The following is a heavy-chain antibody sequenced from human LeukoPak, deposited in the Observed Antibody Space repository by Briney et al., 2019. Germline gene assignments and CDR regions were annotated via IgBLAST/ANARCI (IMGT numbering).Heavy chain of an antibody. CDR1: GFTFSSYA. D-gene: IGHD6-19*01. CDR3: AKDRSGWPISNFDY. V-gene: IGHV3-30-3*01. CDR2: ISYDGSNK. Sequence: GGSLRLSCAASGFTFSSYAMHWVRQAPGKGLEWVAVISYDGSNKYYADSVKGRFTISRDNSKNTLYLQMNSLRAEDTAVYYCAKDRSGWPISNFDYWGQGTLVTVSS. J-gene: IGHJ4*02.